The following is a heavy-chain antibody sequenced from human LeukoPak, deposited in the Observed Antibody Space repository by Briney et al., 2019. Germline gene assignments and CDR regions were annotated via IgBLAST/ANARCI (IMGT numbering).Heavy chain of an antibody. CDR2: IYSAGST. V-gene: IGHV3-53*01. D-gene: IGHD6-13*01. Sequence: GRSLRLSCAASGFTFSSYAMHWVRQAPGKGLEWVSVIYSAGSTYYADSVKGRFTISRDNSKNTLYLQMNSLRAEDTAVYYCARAVAAAGTSLDYWGQGTLVTVSS. CDR1: GFTFSSYA. J-gene: IGHJ4*02. CDR3: ARAVAAAGTSLDY.